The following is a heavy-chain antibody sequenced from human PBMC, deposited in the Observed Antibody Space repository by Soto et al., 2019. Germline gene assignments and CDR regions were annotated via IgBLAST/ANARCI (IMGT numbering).Heavy chain of an antibody. D-gene: IGHD6-13*01. CDR3: VTYSSPYDY. CDR1: EVSFTSHP. V-gene: IGHV3-23*01. CDR2: ISPTGTTT. J-gene: IGHJ4*02. Sequence: SGSLRHHCAACEVSFTSHPLNWLRQCPGKGLEWVAAISPTGTTTYYADSVKGRFTTSRDNSKRILFRQLDSLSPEDTAVYYCVTYSSPYDYWGQGRLVNVS.